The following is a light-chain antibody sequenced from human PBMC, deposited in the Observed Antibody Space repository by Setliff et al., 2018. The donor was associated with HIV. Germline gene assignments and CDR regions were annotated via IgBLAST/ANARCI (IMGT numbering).Light chain of an antibody. CDR3: SSYTSSSTLNV. J-gene: IGLJ1*01. V-gene: IGLV2-14*02. Sequence: QSALTQPASVSGSPGQSSTISCTGTRSDIGTYDLVSWYRQYPGKAPKLIIYEVNRRPAGVSDRFSGSKSDNTASLTISGLQAEDEADYYCSSYTSSSTLNVFGTGTKVTVL. CDR1: RSDIGTYDL. CDR2: EVN.